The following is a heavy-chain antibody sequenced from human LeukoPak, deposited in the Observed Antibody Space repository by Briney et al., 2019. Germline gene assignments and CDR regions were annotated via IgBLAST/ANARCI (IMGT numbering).Heavy chain of an antibody. Sequence: GGSLRLSCAASGFTFTNAWMTWVRQAPGKGLEWVGRIKGKTDAGTIDYAAPVKGRFTISGDDSKNTLYLQLSSLKTDDTAVYYCTTGELNWGQGTLVTVSS. CDR2: IKGKTDAGTI. J-gene: IGHJ4*02. CDR3: TTGELN. D-gene: IGHD2-21*01. CDR1: GFTFTNAW. V-gene: IGHV3-15*01.